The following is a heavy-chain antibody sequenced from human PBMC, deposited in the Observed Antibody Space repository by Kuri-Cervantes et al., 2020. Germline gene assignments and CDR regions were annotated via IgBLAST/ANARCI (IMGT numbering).Heavy chain of an antibody. CDR1: GYTFTSYG. Sequence: ASVKVSCKASGYTFTSYGISWVRQAPGQGLEWMGWISAYNGNTNYAQKLQGRVTMTRDTSISTAYMELSRLRSDDTAVYYCAKSTGRVDWFDPWGQGTRGTVSS. V-gene: IGHV1-18*01. D-gene: IGHD1-1*01. CDR3: AKSTGRVDWFDP. CDR2: ISAYNGNT. J-gene: IGHJ5*02.